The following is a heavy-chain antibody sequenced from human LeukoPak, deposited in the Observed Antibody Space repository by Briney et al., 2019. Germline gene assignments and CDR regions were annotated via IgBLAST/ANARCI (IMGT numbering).Heavy chain of an antibody. V-gene: IGHV3-30*04. J-gene: IGHJ4*02. D-gene: IGHD2-15*01. CDR1: GFTSSSYA. Sequence: GGSLRLSCAASGFTSSSYAMHWVRQAPGKGLEWVAVISYDGSNKYYADSVRGRFTISRDNSKNTLYLQMNSLRAEDTAVYYCARSRYCSGGSCRNRFDYWGQGTLVTVSS. CDR3: ARSRYCSGGSCRNRFDY. CDR2: ISYDGSNK.